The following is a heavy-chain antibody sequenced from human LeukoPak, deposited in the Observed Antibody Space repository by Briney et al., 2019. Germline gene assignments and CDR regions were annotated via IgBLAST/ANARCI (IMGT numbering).Heavy chain of an antibody. CDR2: IDYSANT. Sequence: RASETLSLTCAVYGGSFRGYSWTWIRQSPGKGLEWIGEIDYSANTKYNSSLKRRVTISADTSKNQFSLRVNSVTPADTAVYYCARRGENGFLFCGGDCSSEYFVFWSQGTLVTVSS. V-gene: IGHV4-34*01. J-gene: IGHJ4*02. CDR3: ARRGENGFLFCGGDCSSEYFVF. CDR1: GGSFRGYS. D-gene: IGHD2-21*02.